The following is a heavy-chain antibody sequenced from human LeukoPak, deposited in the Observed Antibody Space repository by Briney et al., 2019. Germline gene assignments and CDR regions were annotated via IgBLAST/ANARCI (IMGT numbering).Heavy chain of an antibody. V-gene: IGHV3-7*03. CDR1: GFTFSGHW. CDR2: INPDGGDK. J-gene: IGHJ4*02. D-gene: IGHD4-17*01. Sequence: GGSLRLSCVAPGFTFSGHWMTWVRQAPGKGLEWVVNINPDGGDKFYVDSVKGRFTASRGNARNSLYLQMDSLRAADTAVYYCARLKGTTSVFDYWGQGTLVTVAS. CDR3: ARLKGTTSVFDY.